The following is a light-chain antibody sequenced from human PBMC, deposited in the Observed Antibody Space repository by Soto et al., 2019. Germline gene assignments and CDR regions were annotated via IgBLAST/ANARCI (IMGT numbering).Light chain of an antibody. CDR3: SSYTSSSIDYV. CDR2: EVS. CDR1: SGDVGGYNY. Sequence: QSALTQPASVSGSPGQSITISCTGTSGDVGGYNYVSWYQQHPGKAPKPMIYEVSNRPSGVSNRFSGSKSGNTASLTISGLQAEDEADYYCSSYTSSSIDYVFGTGTKLTVL. V-gene: IGLV2-14*01. J-gene: IGLJ1*01.